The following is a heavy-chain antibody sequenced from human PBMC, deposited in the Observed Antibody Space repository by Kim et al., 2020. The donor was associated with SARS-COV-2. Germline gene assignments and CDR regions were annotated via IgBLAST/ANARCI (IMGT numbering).Heavy chain of an antibody. CDR1: GFTFSSYA. Sequence: GGSLRLSCSASGFTFSSYAMSCVRQAPGKGLEWVSATSGSGGSTYYADSVKVRFTISRDNSKNTLYLQMNSLRAEHTAVYDCAQTRYYEFWSGYSYMDV. D-gene: IGHD3-3*01. J-gene: IGHJ6*03. V-gene: IGHV3-23*01. CDR2: TSGSGGST. CDR3: AQTRYYEFWSGYSYMDV.